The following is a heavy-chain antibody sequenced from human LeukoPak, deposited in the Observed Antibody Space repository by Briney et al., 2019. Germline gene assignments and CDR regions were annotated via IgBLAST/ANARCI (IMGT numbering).Heavy chain of an antibody. J-gene: IGHJ4*02. CDR1: GFTFDDYA. D-gene: IGHD6-19*01. Sequence: GGSLRLSCAASGFTFDDYAMHWVRQAPGKGREWVSGISWNSGSIGYADSVKGRFTISRDNSKNTLCLQMNSLRAEDTAVYYCAKEYSSGWFYWGQGTLVTVSS. CDR3: AKEYSSGWFY. V-gene: IGHV3-9*01. CDR2: ISWNSGSI.